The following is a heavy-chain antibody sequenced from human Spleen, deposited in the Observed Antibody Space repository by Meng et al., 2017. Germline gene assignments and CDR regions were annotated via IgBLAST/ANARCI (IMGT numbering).Heavy chain of an antibody. D-gene: IGHD6-19*01. CDR1: GYTFTSYA. CDR3: ARDSQQCLVGWFDP. Sequence: QIQPVQYGAEGKKPGASVKVSRKASGYTFTSYAMHWVRQAPGQRLEWMGWINAGNGNTKYSQKFQGRVTITRDTSASTAYMELSSLRSEDTAVYYCARDSQQCLVGWFDPWGQGTLVTVSS. V-gene: IGHV1-3*01. J-gene: IGHJ5*02. CDR2: INAGNGNT.